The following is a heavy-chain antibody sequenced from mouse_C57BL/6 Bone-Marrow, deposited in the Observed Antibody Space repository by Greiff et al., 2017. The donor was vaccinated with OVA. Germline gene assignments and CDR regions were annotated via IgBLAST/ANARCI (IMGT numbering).Heavy chain of an antibody. V-gene: IGHV1-55*01. D-gene: IGHD2-3*01. J-gene: IGHJ4*01. Sequence: PGASVKMSCKASGYTFTSYWITWVKQRPGQGLEWIGDIYPGSGSTNYNEKFKSKATLTVDTSSSTAYMQLSSLTSEDSAVYYCAREDGYYFYYYAMDYWGQGTSVTVSS. CDR2: IYPGSGST. CDR1: GYTFTSYW. CDR3: AREDGYYFYYYAMDY.